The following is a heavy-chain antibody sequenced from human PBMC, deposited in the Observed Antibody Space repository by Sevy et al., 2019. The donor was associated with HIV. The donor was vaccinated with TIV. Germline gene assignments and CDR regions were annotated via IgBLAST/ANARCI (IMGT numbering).Heavy chain of an antibody. V-gene: IGHV3-30*03. CDR1: GFTFSNYG. D-gene: IGHD4-17*01. CDR3: ARPRANYVDHYFFFAMDV. CDR2: ISYDGNHK. Sequence: GGSLRLSCAASGFTFSNYGMHWVRQAPGKGLEWVAVISYDGNHKYYEDSVKGRFTISRDNSKNTLYLQMNSLRPEDTAIYYCARPRANYVDHYFFFAMDVWGQGTTVTVSS. J-gene: IGHJ6*02.